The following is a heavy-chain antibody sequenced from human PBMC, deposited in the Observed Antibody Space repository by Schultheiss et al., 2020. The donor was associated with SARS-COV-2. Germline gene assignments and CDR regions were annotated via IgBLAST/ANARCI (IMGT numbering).Heavy chain of an antibody. CDR1: GGSISSSSYY. D-gene: IGHD6-19*01. CDR2: IYYSGST. Sequence: ESLKISCTVSGGSISSSSYYWGWIRQSPGKGLEWIGYIYYSGSTNYNPSLKSRVTISVDTSKNQFSLKLSSVTAADTAVYYCARDAVAGEEYFQHWGQGTLVTVSS. CDR3: ARDAVAGEEYFQH. J-gene: IGHJ1*01. V-gene: IGHV4-61*05.